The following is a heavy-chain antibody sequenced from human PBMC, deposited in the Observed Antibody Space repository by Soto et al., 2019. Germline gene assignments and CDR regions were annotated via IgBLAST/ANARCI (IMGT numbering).Heavy chain of an antibody. CDR3: AKDTPVVMFLFDS. D-gene: IGHD2-21*01. CDR2: ITDTGVST. Sequence: GGSLRLSCTASEFTFYTYAMTWVRQAPGKGLEWVSSITDTGVSTYYADSVKGRFTISRDNSRNTLYLQMNSLRTDDTAVCYCAKDTPVVMFLFDSWGRGTLVTVSS. V-gene: IGHV3-23*01. J-gene: IGHJ4*02. CDR1: EFTFYTYA.